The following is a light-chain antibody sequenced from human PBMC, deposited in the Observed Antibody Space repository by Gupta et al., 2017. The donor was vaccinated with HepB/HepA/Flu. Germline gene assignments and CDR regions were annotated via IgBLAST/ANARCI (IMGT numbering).Light chain of an antibody. CDR1: SPRSYY. V-gene: IGLV3-19*01. CDR2: GKN. Sequence: SSELTQDPAVSVALGQTVRITCQGDSPRSYYASWYQQKPGQAPVLVIYGKNNRPSGIPDRFSGSSSGNTASLTITGAQAEDEADYYCNSRDSSGNQLVFGGGTKLTVL. J-gene: IGLJ3*02. CDR3: NSRDSSGNQLV.